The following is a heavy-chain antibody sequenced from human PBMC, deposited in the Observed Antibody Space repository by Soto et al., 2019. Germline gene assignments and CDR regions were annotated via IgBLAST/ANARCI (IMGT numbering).Heavy chain of an antibody. CDR1: GGSINTYNLF. CDR3: ARVNVTLDL. V-gene: IGHV4-39*01. CDR2: IHYGGNA. Sequence: QLQLQESGPGLVGPSETLSLTCTVSGGSINTYNLFWAWVRQPPGKGLEWIASIHYGGNAYYSPSLTTRATISRDTSKNRVSLELTSVTAADTAVYFCARVNVTLDLWGQGTLVTVSS. D-gene: IGHD2-21*02. J-gene: IGHJ4*02.